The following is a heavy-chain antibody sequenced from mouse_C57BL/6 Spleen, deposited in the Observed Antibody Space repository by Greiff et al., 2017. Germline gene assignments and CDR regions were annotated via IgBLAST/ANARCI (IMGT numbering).Heavy chain of an antibody. CDR2: IDPETGGT. V-gene: IGHV1-15*01. J-gene: IGHJ2*01. D-gene: IGHD2-5*01. CDR1: GYTFTDYE. CDR3: TRRGAYYSNYYFDY. Sequence: QVQLQQSGAELVRPGASVTLSCKASGYTFTDYEMHWVKPTPVHGLEWIGAIDPETGGTAYNQKFKGKAILTADKSSSTAYMERRSLTSEDSAVYYCTRRGAYYSNYYFDYWGQGTTLTVSS.